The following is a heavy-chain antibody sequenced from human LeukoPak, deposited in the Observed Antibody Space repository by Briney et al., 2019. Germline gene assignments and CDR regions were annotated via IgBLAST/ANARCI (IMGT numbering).Heavy chain of an antibody. CDR2: IYHSGST. CDR1: GGSISSGGYS. J-gene: IGHJ6*02. Sequence: SQTLSLTCAVSGGSISSGGYSWRWTRQPPGKGLEWIGYIYHSGSTYYNPSLKSRVTISVDRSKNQFSLKLSSVTAADTAVYYCARGLAVKEYYYGMDVWGHGTTVTVSS. D-gene: IGHD4-17*01. CDR3: ARGLAVKEYYYGMDV. V-gene: IGHV4-30-2*01.